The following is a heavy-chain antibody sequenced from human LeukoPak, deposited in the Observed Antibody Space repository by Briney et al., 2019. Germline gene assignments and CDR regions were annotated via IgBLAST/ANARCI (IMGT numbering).Heavy chain of an antibody. CDR1: SNYG. Sequence: SNYGSGWLCQAPGKGLEWVSAMSGSGGSTYYADSVKGRFTRSRDNSKNTLYLQMNSLRAEDTAVYYCANRYSSGWYPDYFDYWGQGNLVSVSS. J-gene: IGHJ4*02. CDR2: MSGSGGST. D-gene: IGHD6-19*01. V-gene: IGHV3-23*01. CDR3: ANRYSSGWYPDYFDY.